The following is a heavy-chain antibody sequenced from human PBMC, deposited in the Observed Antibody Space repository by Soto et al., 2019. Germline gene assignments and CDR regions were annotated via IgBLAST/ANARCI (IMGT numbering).Heavy chain of an antibody. V-gene: IGHV3-23*01. CDR3: AKAIGGYNAPLDP. CDR2: ISGSDSST. D-gene: IGHD5-12*01. J-gene: IGHJ5*02. CDR1: GFTFSSYA. Sequence: EVQLLESGGGLVQPGGSLRLSCAASGFTFSSYAMNWVRQAPGKGLEWVSVISGSDSSTYYADTVKGRFPISRDNSENALYGQMYSLRSEDTAVYYCAKAIGGYNAPLDPWGQGTRVTVSS.